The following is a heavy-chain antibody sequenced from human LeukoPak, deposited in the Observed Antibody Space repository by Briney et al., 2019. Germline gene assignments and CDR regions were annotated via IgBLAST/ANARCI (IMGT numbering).Heavy chain of an antibody. CDR3: ARGVGYDDTLGSYYGFFDY. D-gene: IGHD3-22*01. CDR1: GYSISRAYS. CDR2: LYDSGSS. J-gene: IGHJ4*02. Sequence: SETLSLTCSVSGYSISRAYSWGWVRQPPGKGLEWIGSLYDSGSSYYNPSLKSRVTLSVDTSKNELSLQLNSVTAADTAVYFCARGVGYDDTLGSYYGFFDYWGQGTLVAASS. V-gene: IGHV4-38-2*02.